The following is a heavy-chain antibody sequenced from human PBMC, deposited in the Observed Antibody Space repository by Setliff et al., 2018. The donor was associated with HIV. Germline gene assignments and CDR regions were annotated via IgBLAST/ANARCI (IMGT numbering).Heavy chain of an antibody. Sequence: SETLSLTCSVSGGSISSISYYWGWIRQPPGKGLEWIGNIYYSGNTYYNPSLKSRVTISVDTSKNQFSLKLTSVTAADTAVYYCAQLIAVGGIDYWGQGTLVTVSS. V-gene: IGHV4-39*07. CDR1: GGSISSISYY. CDR2: IYYSGNT. J-gene: IGHJ4*02. CDR3: AQLIAVGGIDY. D-gene: IGHD6-19*01.